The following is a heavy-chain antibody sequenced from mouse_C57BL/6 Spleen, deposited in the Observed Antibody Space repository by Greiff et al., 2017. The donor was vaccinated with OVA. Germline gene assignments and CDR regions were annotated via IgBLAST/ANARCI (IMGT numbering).Heavy chain of an antibody. CDR1: GFTFSDYG. J-gene: IGHJ3*01. CDR3: ARSDYYGSSYGWFAY. D-gene: IGHD1-1*01. Sequence: EVHLVESGGGLVKPGGSLKLSCAASGFTFSDYGMHWVRQAPEKGLEWVAYISSGSSTIYYADTVKGRFTISRDNAKNTLFLQMTSLRSEDTAMYYCARSDYYGSSYGWFAYWGQGTLVTVSA. V-gene: IGHV5-17*01. CDR2: ISSGSSTI.